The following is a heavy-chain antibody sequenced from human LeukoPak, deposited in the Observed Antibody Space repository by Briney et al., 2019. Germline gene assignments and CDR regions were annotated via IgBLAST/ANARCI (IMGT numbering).Heavy chain of an antibody. D-gene: IGHD4-17*01. J-gene: IGHJ4*02. Sequence: SETLSLTCTVSGGSVSFYYWSWIRQPPGKGLEWIGYIYYSGSTNYNPSLKSRVTISVDTSKNQFSLKVSSVTAADTAVYYCARDQSPYGDYDYWGQGTLVTVSS. CDR1: GGSVSFYY. CDR2: IYYSGST. CDR3: ARDQSPYGDYDY. V-gene: IGHV4-59*02.